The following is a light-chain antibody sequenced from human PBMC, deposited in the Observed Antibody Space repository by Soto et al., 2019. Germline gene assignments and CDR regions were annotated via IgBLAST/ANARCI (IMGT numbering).Light chain of an antibody. V-gene: IGKV3-15*01. CDR3: QQYNNWPPLT. J-gene: IGKJ4*01. CDR2: GAS. Sequence: EIVMTQSPATLSVSPGERATLSCRASQSVSSNLAWYQQKPGQDPRLLIYGASTRATGIPARFSGSGSGTEFTLTISSLQSADFAVYYCQQYNNWPPLTFGGGTKVEIK. CDR1: QSVSSN.